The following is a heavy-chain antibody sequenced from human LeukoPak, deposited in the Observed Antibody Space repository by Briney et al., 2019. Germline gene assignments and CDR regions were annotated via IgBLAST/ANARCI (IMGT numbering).Heavy chain of an antibody. CDR1: GYTLTELS. Sequence: ASVKVSCKVSGYTLTELSMHWVRQAPGQGLEWMGWINANSGGTNYAQKFQGRVTMTRDTSTSTAYMELSRLRFDDTAVYYCARDPQPNQQWLPEHVGYYRYNMDVWGKGTTVTVSS. CDR3: ARDPQPNQQWLPEHVGYYRYNMDV. D-gene: IGHD6-19*01. V-gene: IGHV1-2*02. CDR2: INANSGGT. J-gene: IGHJ6*03.